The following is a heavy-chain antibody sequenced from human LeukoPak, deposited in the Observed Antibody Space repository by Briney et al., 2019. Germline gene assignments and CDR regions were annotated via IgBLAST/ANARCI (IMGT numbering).Heavy chain of an antibody. V-gene: IGHV4-38-2*02. CDR3: ARDDGRNDGQAIDY. D-gene: IGHD1-1*01. CDR1: GYSISSGYY. CDR2: IYHSGST. J-gene: IGHJ4*02. Sequence: SETLSLTCTVSGYSISSGYYWGWIRQPPGKGLEWIGSIYHSGSTYYNPSLKSRVTISVDTSKNQFSLKLSSVTAADTAVYYCARDDGRNDGQAIDYWGQGTLVTVSS.